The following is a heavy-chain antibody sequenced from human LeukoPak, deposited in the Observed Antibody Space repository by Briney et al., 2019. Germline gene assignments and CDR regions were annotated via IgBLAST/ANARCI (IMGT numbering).Heavy chain of an antibody. D-gene: IGHD3-3*01. CDR3: ARVPDDPWSGYFFDC. CDR2: INTGSTTI. Sequence: HGGSLRLSCAASGFHFSTYGMNWVRQAPGKGLEWVSYINTGSTTIHHADSEKGRFTISRDNTRNSLFLQMNSLRVEDTAVYFCARVPDDPWSGYFFDCWGQGTLVTVSS. CDR1: GFHFSTYG. V-gene: IGHV3-48*01. J-gene: IGHJ4*02.